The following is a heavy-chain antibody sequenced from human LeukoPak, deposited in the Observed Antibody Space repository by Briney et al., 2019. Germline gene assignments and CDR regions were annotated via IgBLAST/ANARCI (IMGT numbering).Heavy chain of an antibody. CDR2: INPNSGGT. CDR1: GYTFTGYY. D-gene: IGHD4-17*01. Sequence: ASVKVSCKASGYTFTGYYMHWVRQAPGHGREWMGWINPNSGGTNYAQKFQCRVTKNRDTSISTAYMELSRLRSDDTAVYYCARDYGDYWFDPWGQGTLVTVSS. V-gene: IGHV1-2*02. CDR3: ARDYGDYWFDP. J-gene: IGHJ5*02.